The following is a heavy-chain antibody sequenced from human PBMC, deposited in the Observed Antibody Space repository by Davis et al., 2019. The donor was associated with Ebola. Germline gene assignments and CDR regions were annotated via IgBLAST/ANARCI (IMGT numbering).Heavy chain of an antibody. D-gene: IGHD5-12*01. CDR1: GFTFSSYE. J-gene: IGHJ4*02. CDR2: ISSSGSTI. V-gene: IGHV3-48*03. Sequence: PGGSLRLSCAASGFTFSSYEMNWVRQAPGKGLEWVSYISSSGSTIYYADSVKGRFTISRDNSKNTLYLQMNSLRAEDTAVYYCARSPYDYIDYWGQGTLVTVSS. CDR3: ARSPYDYIDY.